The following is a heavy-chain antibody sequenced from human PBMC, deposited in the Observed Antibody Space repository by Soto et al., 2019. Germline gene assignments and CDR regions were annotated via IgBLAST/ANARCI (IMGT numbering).Heavy chain of an antibody. CDR3: ARVLRDVRSGWYHNYYYSGMDV. CDR1: GGSISSYY. Sequence: PSETLSLTCTVSGGSISSYYWSWIRQPPGKGLEWIGYIYYSGSTNYNPSLKSRVTISVDTSKNQFSLKLSSVTAADTAVYYCARVLRDVRSGWYHNYYYSGMDVWGQGTTVTVSS. V-gene: IGHV4-59*01. CDR2: IYYSGST. J-gene: IGHJ6*02. D-gene: IGHD6-19*01.